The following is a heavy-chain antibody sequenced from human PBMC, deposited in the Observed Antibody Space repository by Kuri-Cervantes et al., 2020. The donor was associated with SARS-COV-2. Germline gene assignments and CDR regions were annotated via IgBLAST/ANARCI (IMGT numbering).Heavy chain of an antibody. CDR1: GGSFSGYY. D-gene: IGHD6-19*01. CDR3: ARRGLGRFDY. Sequence: GSLRLSCAVYGGSFSGYYWSWIRQPPGKGLEWIGEINHSGSTNCNPSLKSRLTVSVDTSKNQFSLKLSSVTAADTAVYYCARRGLGRFDYWGQGTLVTVSS. V-gene: IGHV4-34*01. CDR2: INHSGST. J-gene: IGHJ4*02.